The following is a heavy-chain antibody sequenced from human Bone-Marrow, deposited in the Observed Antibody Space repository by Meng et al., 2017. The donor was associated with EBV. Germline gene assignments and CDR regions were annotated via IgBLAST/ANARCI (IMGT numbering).Heavy chain of an antibody. D-gene: IGHD6-19*01. CDR3: ATEPGYSSG. Sequence: QVPLVQSGAEVRKPGASVKVSCKASGYTFTNYAMHWVRQAPGQRLEWMGWINPGNGNTKYSQKFQGRASITRDISASIVYMELTSLRSEDTAVYYCATEPGYSSGWGQGTLVTVSS. V-gene: IGHV1-3*01. CDR1: GYTFTNYA. CDR2: INPGNGNT. J-gene: IGHJ4*02.